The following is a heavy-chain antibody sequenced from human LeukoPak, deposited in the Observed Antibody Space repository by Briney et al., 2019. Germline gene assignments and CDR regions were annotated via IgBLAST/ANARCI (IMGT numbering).Heavy chain of an antibody. J-gene: IGHJ4*02. V-gene: IGHV3-74*01. CDR1: GFTFSFYW. D-gene: IGHD2-15*01. CDR3: ARDNEYCTGGTCRLDY. Sequence: GGSLRLSCASSGFTFSFYWMHWVRQAPGKGLVWVSRINNDGRSTSYAGSVKGRFTISRDNAKNTLYSQMNSLRAEDTAVYYCARDNEYCTGGTCRLDYWGQGALVTVSS. CDR2: INNDGRST.